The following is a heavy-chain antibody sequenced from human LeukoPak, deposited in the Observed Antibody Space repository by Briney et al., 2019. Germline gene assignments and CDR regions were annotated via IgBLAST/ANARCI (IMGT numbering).Heavy chain of an antibody. V-gene: IGHV1-2*02. J-gene: IGHJ4*02. D-gene: IGHD3-10*01. CDR1: GYTFTCYY. CDR3: ARGGEWYYYGSGSYYIGSY. CDR2: INPNSGGT. Sequence: ASVQVSCKASGYTFTCYYMHWVRPAPGQGLEWMGWINPNSGGTNYAQKFQGRVTMTRDTSISTAYMELSRLRSDDTAVYYCARGGEWYYYGSGSYYIGSYWGQGTLVTVSS.